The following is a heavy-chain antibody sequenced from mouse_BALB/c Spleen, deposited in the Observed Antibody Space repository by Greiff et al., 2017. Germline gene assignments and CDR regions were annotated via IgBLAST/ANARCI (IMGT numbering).Heavy chain of an antibody. J-gene: IGHJ4*01. CDR1: GFTFSSYG. Sequence: EVMLVESGGDLVKPGGSLKLSCAASGFTFSSYGMSWVRQTPDKRLEWVATISSGGSYTYYPDSVKGRFTISRDNAKNTLYLQMSSLKSEDTAMYYCARRRYGNYNYAMDYWGQGTSVTVSS. CDR3: ARRRYGNYNYAMDY. V-gene: IGHV5-6*02. D-gene: IGHD2-10*02. CDR2: ISSGGSYT.